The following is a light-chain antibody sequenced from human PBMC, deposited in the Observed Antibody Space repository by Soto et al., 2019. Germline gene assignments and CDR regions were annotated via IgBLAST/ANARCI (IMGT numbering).Light chain of an antibody. Sequence: EIVLTQSPVTLSLSPGARATLSCRASQSVSSSYLAWYQQKPGQAPRLLIYGASSRATGIPDRFSGSGSGTDFTLTISRLEPEDFAVYYCQQYGSSLTVGGGTKVDIK. CDR1: QSVSSSY. V-gene: IGKV3-20*01. J-gene: IGKJ4*01. CDR3: QQYGSSLT. CDR2: GAS.